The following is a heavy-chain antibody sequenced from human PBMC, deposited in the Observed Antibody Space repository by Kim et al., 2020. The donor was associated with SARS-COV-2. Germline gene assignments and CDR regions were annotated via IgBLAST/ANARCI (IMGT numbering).Heavy chain of an antibody. D-gene: IGHD3-22*01. V-gene: IGHV1-8*01. Sequence: APRCQGRVTMTRNTSRSTAYMELSSLRSEATAVYYCARVYDSSGYYYFDYWGQGTLVTVSS. J-gene: IGHJ4*02. CDR3: ARVYDSSGYYYFDY.